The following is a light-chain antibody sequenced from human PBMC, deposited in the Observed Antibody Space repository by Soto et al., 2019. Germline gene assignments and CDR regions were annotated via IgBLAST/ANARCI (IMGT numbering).Light chain of an antibody. CDR1: QNIGSF. Sequence: IQMNQSPSSLSAYIGDRVTITCRASQNIGSFLNWYQQKPGEAPRLLVYSAFRIQSGVPSRFSGSGSGTDFTLTIDCLQPEDFATYYCQQSYTTPLTFGGGTKVDIK. V-gene: IGKV1-39*01. J-gene: IGKJ4*01. CDR2: SAF. CDR3: QQSYTTPLT.